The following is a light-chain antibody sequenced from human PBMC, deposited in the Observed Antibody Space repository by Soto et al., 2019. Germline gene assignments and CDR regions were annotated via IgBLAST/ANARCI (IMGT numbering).Light chain of an antibody. J-gene: IGKJ1*01. V-gene: IGKV1-5*01. CDR2: DAS. CDR1: QSISSW. Sequence: DIQMTQSPSTLSASVGDRVIITCRASQSISSWLAWYQQKPGKAPKLLIYDASILESGVPSRFRGSGSGTEFTLTISSLQPDDFATYYCQQYNSYRTFGQGTKVDIK. CDR3: QQYNSYRT.